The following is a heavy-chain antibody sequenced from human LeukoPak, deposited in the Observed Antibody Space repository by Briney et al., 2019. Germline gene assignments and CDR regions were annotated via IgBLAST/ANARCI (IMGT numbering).Heavy chain of an antibody. CDR3: AKAVADWYFDL. CDR1: GGSFSGYC. CDR2: IYHSGST. Sequence: SETLSLTCAVYGGSFSGYCWSRISQPPGKGLEWIGYIYHSGSTYYNPSLKSRVTISVDRSKNQFSLKLSSVTAADTAVYYCAKAVADWYFDLWGRGTLVTVSS. D-gene: IGHD6-19*01. V-gene: IGHV4-34*01. J-gene: IGHJ2*01.